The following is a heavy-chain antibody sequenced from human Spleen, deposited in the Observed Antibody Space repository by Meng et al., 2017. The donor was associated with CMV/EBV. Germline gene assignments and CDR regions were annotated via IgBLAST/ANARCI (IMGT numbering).Heavy chain of an antibody. Sequence: SETLSLTCTVSGGSINSGSYYWSWIRQSPGKGLDWIGYIYYGGSTNTNYNPSLKSRVTISLDTSKNQFSLKLNSVTTADTAVYYCARWQRDSDNSAYYYLHYWGQGTLVTVSS. J-gene: IGHJ4*02. CDR3: ARWQRDSDNSAYYYLHY. V-gene: IGHV4-61*01. CDR2: IYYGGSTNT. CDR1: GGSINSGSYY. D-gene: IGHD3-22*01.